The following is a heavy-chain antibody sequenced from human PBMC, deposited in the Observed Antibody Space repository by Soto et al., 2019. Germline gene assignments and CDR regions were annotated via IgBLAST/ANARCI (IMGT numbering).Heavy chain of an antibody. CDR3: ARGSVDTVDSSGLYEY. D-gene: IGHD3-22*01. Sequence: PSETLSLTCAVYGGSFSAYYWSWIRQPPGKGLEWIGEINHSGGTSYNPSLKSRVTISVDTSKSQFSLKLTSVTAADRAVYYCARGSVDTVDSSGLYEYWGQGTQVTVSS. CDR1: GGSFSAYY. V-gene: IGHV4-34*01. CDR2: INHSGGT. J-gene: IGHJ4*02.